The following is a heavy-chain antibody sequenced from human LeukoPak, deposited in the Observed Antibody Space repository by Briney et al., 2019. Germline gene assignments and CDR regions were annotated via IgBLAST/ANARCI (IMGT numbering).Heavy chain of an antibody. D-gene: IGHD2-2*01. Sequence: TGGSLRFSCAASGFTFSSYEINWVRQAPGKGLEWVSYIGGSGSTIYYADSVKGRFTISRDNAKNSLYLQMNRLRGEDTGVYYCARGTDAFDIWGQGTMVTVSS. CDR2: IGGSGSTI. V-gene: IGHV3-48*03. J-gene: IGHJ3*02. CDR3: ARGTDAFDI. CDR1: GFTFSSYE.